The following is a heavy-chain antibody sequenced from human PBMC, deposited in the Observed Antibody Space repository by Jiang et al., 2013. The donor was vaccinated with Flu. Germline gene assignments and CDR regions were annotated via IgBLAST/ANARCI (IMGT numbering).Heavy chain of an antibody. CDR1: GYSFTSYG. V-gene: IGHV1-18*04. D-gene: IGHD1-1*01. CDR2: IPAYNGIT. CDR3: ARGGTTRVVASNI. J-gene: IGHJ3*02. Sequence: SGAEVKKPGASLRVSCKASGYSFTSYGISWVRQAPGQGLEWMGWIPAYNGITNYAQKFQGRVTMTTDTSTSTIYMELRSLRFDDTAVYYCARGGTTRVVASNIWGQGTKVTVSS.